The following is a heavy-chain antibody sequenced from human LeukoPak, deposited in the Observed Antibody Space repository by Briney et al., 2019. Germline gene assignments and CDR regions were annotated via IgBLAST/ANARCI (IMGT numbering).Heavy chain of an antibody. D-gene: IGHD5-18*01. CDR1: GGSFSGYY. Sequence: SETLSLTCAVYGGSFSGYYWSWIRQPPGKGLEWIGEINHSGSTNYNPSLKSRVTISVDTSKNQFSLKLSSVTAADTAVYYCARSIGFRGYSYGGLVYYGMDVWGQGTTVTVSS. V-gene: IGHV4-34*01. CDR2: INHSGST. J-gene: IGHJ6*02. CDR3: ARSIGFRGYSYGGLVYYGMDV.